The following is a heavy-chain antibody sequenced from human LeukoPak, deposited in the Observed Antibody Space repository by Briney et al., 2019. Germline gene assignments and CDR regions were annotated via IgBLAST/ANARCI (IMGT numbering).Heavy chain of an antibody. J-gene: IGHJ5*02. CDR3: ARGPSEGYCSGGSCYAVGA. D-gene: IGHD2-15*01. CDR2: INHSGST. V-gene: IGHV4-34*01. CDR1: GGSFSGYY. Sequence: SETLSLTCAVYGGSFSGYYWSWIRQPPGKGLEWIGEINHSGSTNYNPSLKSRVTISVDTSKNQFSLKLSSVTAADTAVYYCARGPSEGYCSGGSCYAVGAWGQGTLVTVSS.